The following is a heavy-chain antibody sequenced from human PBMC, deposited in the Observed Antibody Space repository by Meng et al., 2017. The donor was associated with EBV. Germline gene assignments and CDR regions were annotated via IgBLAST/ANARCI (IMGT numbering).Heavy chain of an antibody. J-gene: IGHJ4*02. CDR3: ARGVEENGSHYPFDS. Sequence: QGQLVQSGSEWKRPGASVKASCKASVYTFRKYAINWMRQVPGQGLEWMGWINTYSGKATFAQGFTGRFVFSLDTPVTTAHLQISGLKTEDSAVYYCARGVEENGSHYPFDSWGQGTLVTVSS. V-gene: IGHV7-4-1*02. D-gene: IGHD1-1*01. CDR1: VYTFRKYA. CDR2: INTYSGKA.